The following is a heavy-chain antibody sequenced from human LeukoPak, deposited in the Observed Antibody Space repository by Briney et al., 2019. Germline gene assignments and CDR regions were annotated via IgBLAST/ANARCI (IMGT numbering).Heavy chain of an antibody. Sequence: PGGSLKLSCAASGFTFRNFWMSWVRQAPGKGLERLANVRQDGSETYYLDSVKGRFTISRDNAKNSLYLEMNSLRGEDTAVYYCTTSDESSRTNWGQGTLVTVSS. CDR2: VRQDGSET. CDR3: TTSDESSRTN. CDR1: GFTFRNFW. J-gene: IGHJ4*02. D-gene: IGHD2-2*01. V-gene: IGHV3-7*01.